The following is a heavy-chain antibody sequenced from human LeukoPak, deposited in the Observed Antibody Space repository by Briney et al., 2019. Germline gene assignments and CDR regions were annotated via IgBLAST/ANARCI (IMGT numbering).Heavy chain of an antibody. D-gene: IGHD6-19*01. V-gene: IGHV3-7*01. CDR2: IKQDGSEK. J-gene: IGHJ4*02. CDR3: ARDRSGTDY. CDR1: AFTFSSFW. Sequence: GGCLRLSCAASAFTFSSFWMSWVRQAAGKGLGWVATIKQDGSEKNYVDSVKGRFTISRDNAKNSLFLQMNRISAESADVSFYARDRSGTDYWGQGTLVTVSS.